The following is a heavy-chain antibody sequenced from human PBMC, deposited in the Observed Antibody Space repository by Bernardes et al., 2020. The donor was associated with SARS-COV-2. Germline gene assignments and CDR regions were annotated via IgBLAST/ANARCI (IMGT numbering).Heavy chain of an antibody. CDR2: INHSGST. CDR3: ARGGSVRFLEWLLSKNAFDI. J-gene: IGHJ3*02. Sequence: SETLSLTCAVYGGSFSGYYWSWIRQPPGKGLEWIGEINHSGSTNYNPSLKSRVTISVDTSKNQFSLKLSSVTAADTAVYYCARGGSVRFLEWLLSKNAFDIWGQGTMVTVSS. CDR1: GGSFSGYY. V-gene: IGHV4-34*01. D-gene: IGHD3-3*01.